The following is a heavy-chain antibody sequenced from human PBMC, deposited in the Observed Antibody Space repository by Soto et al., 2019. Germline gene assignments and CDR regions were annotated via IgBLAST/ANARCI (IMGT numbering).Heavy chain of an antibody. V-gene: IGHV4-34*01. CDR3: ARVVIRMAIVASDS. D-gene: IGHD2-15*01. J-gene: IGHJ5*01. CDR1: AGSLSGYY. CDR2: INPGGIN. Sequence: SETMSLTCAVYAGSLSGYYWTWIRQPPGKGLEWIGEINPGGINNYNPSVKNRLTISLDTSKKQVSLELTSVTAADTVVYDCARVVIRMAIVASDSCG.